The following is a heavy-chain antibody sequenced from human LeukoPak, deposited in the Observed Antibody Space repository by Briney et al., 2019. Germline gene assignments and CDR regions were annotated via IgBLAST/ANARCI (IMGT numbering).Heavy chain of an antibody. D-gene: IGHD6-13*01. CDR3: ARARDGSSHHGYSSSWYVSGWDY. Sequence: PGGSLRLSCAASGFTFSSYWMSWVRQAPGKGLEWVANIKQDGSEKYYVDSVKGRFTISRDNAKNSLYLQMNSLRAEDTAVYYCARARDGSSHHGYSSSWYVSGWDYWGQGTLVTVSS. CDR2: IKQDGSEK. J-gene: IGHJ4*02. V-gene: IGHV3-7*01. CDR1: GFTFSSYW.